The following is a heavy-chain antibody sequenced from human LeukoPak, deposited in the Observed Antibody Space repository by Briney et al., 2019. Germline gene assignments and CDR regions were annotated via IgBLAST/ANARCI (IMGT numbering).Heavy chain of an antibody. CDR3: ARSRDDKQQLLTPYAFDI. CDR1: GGTFSSYA. V-gene: IGHV1-69*06. Sequence: ASVKVSCKASGGTFSSYAISWVRQAPGQGLDWMGWIIPTFGTANYAQKLQGRVNRTADKSTSTAYMEPSSLRCEEPAVYFFARSRDDKQQLLTPYAFDIWGQGTMVTVSS. CDR2: IIPTFGTA. D-gene: IGHD6-13*01. J-gene: IGHJ3*02.